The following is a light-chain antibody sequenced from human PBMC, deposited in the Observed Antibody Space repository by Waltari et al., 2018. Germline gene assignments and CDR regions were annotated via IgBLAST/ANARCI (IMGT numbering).Light chain of an antibody. CDR2: WAS. V-gene: IGKV4-1*01. Sequence: DIVLTQSPDSLAVSLGKRATINCKSSQSLFYSSVNKRYLSWYQQNPGQPPKLLIYWASTRESGVPDRLGGSGSGTDLTPTISSLQAEDLAVYYCQQYFTTPWTFGQGTKVEIK. J-gene: IGKJ1*01. CDR1: QSLFYSSVNKRY. CDR3: QQYFTTPWT.